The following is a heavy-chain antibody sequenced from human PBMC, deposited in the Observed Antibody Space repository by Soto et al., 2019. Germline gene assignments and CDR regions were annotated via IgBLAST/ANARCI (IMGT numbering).Heavy chain of an antibody. V-gene: IGHV4-34*01. CDR3: ARGRRITMVRGVINYYYYYMDV. J-gene: IGHJ6*03. D-gene: IGHD3-10*01. CDR1: GGSFSGYY. CDR2: INHSGST. Sequence: QVQLQQWGAGLLKPSETLSLTCAVYGGSFSGYYWSWIRQPPGKGLEWIGEINHSGSTNYNPSLKSRVTISVDTSKNQFSLKLSSVTAADTAVYYCARGRRITMVRGVINYYYYYMDVWGEGTTVTVSS.